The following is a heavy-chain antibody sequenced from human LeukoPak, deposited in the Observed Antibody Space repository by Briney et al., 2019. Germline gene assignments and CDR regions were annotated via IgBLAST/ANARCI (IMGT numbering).Heavy chain of an antibody. CDR3: ARSSFTVTTIAGGVLIYFDY. V-gene: IGHV4-34*01. CDR1: GGSFSGYY. Sequence: SETLSLTCAVYGGSFSGYYWSWIRQPPGKGLEWIGSIYYSGSTYYNPSLKSRVTISVDTSKNQFSLKLSSVTAADTAVYYCARSSFTVTTIAGGVLIYFDYWGQGTLVTVSS. J-gene: IGHJ4*02. D-gene: IGHD4-17*01. CDR2: IYYSGST.